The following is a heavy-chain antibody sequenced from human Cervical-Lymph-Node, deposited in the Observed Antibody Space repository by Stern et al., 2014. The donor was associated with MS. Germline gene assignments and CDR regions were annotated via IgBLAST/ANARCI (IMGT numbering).Heavy chain of an antibody. J-gene: IGHJ4*02. CDR2: IGEDGDRK. Sequence: EVQLVESGGDLVQPGGSLRLSCATSGFIFDDYWMSWVRQAPGKGLEWVANIGEDGDRKFYVGSVKGRFTISRDKAKTSLYLTMNSLRGEDTAVYYCARDLAPDYWGQGTLVTVSS. V-gene: IGHV3-7*01. CDR3: ARDLAPDY. D-gene: IGHD5-12*01. CDR1: GFIFDDYW.